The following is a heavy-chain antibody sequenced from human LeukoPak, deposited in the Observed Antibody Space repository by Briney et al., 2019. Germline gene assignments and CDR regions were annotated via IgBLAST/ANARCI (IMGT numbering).Heavy chain of an antibody. CDR3: AIEPGDGDH. V-gene: IGHV3-48*03. Sequence: GSLRLSCAASGFTFSSYEMVWVRQAPGKGLEWLSYISSSGSTIYYADSVKGRFTISRDNAKNSLNLQMNSLRAEDTAVYYCAIEPGDGDHWGQGTLVTVSS. CDR1: GFTFSSYE. J-gene: IGHJ4*02. D-gene: IGHD3-10*01. CDR2: ISSSGSTI.